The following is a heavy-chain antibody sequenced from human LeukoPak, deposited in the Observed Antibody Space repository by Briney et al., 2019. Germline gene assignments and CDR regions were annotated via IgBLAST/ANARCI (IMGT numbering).Heavy chain of an antibody. V-gene: IGHV4-34*01. CDR3: ARDVVVVPAAIHYGMDV. J-gene: IGHJ6*02. CDR2: INHSGRT. CDR1: GGSFSDYF. Sequence: SETLSLTCAVYGGSFSDYFWGWIRQPPGKGLEWIGEINHSGRTYYNPSLKSRVTISVDTSKNQFSLNLSSLPAADTAVYYCARDVVVVPAAIHYGMDVWGQGTTVTVSS. D-gene: IGHD2-2*01.